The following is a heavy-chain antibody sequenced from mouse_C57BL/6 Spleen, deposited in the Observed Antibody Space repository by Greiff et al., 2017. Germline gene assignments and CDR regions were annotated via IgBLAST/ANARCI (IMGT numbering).Heavy chain of an antibody. Sequence: QVQLQQPGAELVKPGASVKLSCKASGYTFTSYWMHWVKQRPGQGLEWIGMIHPNSGSTNYNEKFKSKATLTVDKSASTAYMQRSSLTSEDSAVYYCARGGSSYHAMDYWGQGTSVTVAS. V-gene: IGHV1-64*01. D-gene: IGHD1-1*01. CDR3: ARGGSSYHAMDY. CDR2: IHPNSGST. CDR1: GYTFTSYW. J-gene: IGHJ4*01.